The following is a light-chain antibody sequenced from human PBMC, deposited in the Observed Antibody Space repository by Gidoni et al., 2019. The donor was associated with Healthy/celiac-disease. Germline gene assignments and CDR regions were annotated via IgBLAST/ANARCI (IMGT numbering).Light chain of an antibody. J-gene: IGKJ4*01. CDR2: AAS. Sequence: DIQMTQSPSSLSASVGDRVTITCRASQSISSYLNWYQQKPGKAPKLLIYAASSLQSGVPSRFSGSGSGTDFTLTISSLQPEDVATYYCQQSYSTPLLTFGGXTKVEIK. CDR3: QQSYSTPLLT. CDR1: QSISSY. V-gene: IGKV1-39*01.